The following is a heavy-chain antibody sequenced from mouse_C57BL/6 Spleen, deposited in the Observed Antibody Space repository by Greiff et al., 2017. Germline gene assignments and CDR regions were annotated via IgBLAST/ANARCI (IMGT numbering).Heavy chain of an antibody. J-gene: IGHJ1*03. CDR1: ESTLGAYA. Sequence: EVHLVESGEGLVKPGGSLKLSCAASESTLGAYAMSWFRQPPEKRLEGVAYISSGGDYIYYADTVKGRFTISRDNARNTLYLQMSSLKSEDTAMYYCTRDPDVWGTGTTVTVSS. V-gene: IGHV5-9-1*02. CDR3: TRDPDV. CDR2: ISSGGDYI.